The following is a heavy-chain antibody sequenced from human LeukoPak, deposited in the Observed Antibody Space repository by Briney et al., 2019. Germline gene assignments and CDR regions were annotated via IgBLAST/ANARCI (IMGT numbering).Heavy chain of an antibody. D-gene: IGHD3-22*01. CDR1: GFTFGDYG. J-gene: IGHJ4*02. V-gene: IGHV3-49*04. Sequence: PGGSLRLSCTASGFTFGDYGMSWVRQAPGKGLEWVGFIRRKAYGGTTEYAASVKGRFTISRDDSKSIAYLQMNSLKTEDTAVYYCTRGDYYDTSGYYFLFDYWGQGTLVTVSS. CDR3: TRGDYYDTSGYYFLFDY. CDR2: IRRKAYGGTT.